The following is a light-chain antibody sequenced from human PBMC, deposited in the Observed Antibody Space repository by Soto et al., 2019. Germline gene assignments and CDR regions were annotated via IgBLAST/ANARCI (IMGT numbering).Light chain of an antibody. J-gene: IGLJ1*01. CDR2: VVA. V-gene: IGLV2-11*01. CDR1: GNHVGAYND. Sequence: QSPLTQPRSVSGAPGQSVTIYFTGTGNHVGAYNDVAWYQQHPGWPSKLMVYVVARGPSGVPDRFSGSMSGNTAALTISGLQAEDEADYFCCSYAGGYTCRFGPGTKVTVL. CDR3: CSYAGGYTCR.